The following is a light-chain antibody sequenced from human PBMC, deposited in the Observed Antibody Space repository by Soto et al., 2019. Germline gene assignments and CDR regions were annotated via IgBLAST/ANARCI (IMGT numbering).Light chain of an antibody. CDR3: QQSYSTPWT. Sequence: DIQMTQSPSSLSASVGDRVTITCRASQSISTYLNWYQQKPGKAPNLLIYGASSLQSGVPSRFSGSGSGTDITLTISSLQPEDFATYYCQQSYSTPWTFGQGTKVEIK. CDR1: QSISTY. CDR2: GAS. J-gene: IGKJ1*01. V-gene: IGKV1-39*01.